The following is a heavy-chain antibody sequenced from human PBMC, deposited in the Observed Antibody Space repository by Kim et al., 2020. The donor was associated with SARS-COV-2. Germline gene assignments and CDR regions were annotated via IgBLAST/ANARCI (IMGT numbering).Heavy chain of an antibody. V-gene: IGHV4-34*01. CDR1: GGSFSGYY. CDR2: INHSGST. CDR3: ARGLIDMVRGVKYYFDY. Sequence: SETLSLTCAVYGGSFSGYYWSWIRQPPGKGLEWIGEINHSGSTSYNPSLKSRVTISVDTSKNQFSLKLSSVTAADTAVYYCARGLIDMVRGVKYYFDYWG. J-gene: IGHJ4*01. D-gene: IGHD3-10*01.